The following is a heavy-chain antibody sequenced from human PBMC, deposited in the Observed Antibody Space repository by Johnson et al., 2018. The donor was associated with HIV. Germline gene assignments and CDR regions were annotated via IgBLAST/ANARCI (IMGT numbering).Heavy chain of an antibody. Sequence: QVQLVESGGVVVQPGGSLRLSCAASGFTFSSYAMHWVRQAPGKGLEWVAVISYDGSNKYYADSVKGRFTIARDNAKNSLYMQMNSLRAEDTAIFYCAKDHGGDYGDFVRTLDTFDLWGRGTMVAVSS. CDR1: GFTFSSYA. V-gene: IGHV3-30*04. CDR2: ISYDGSNK. CDR3: AKDHGGDYGDFVRTLDTFDL. D-gene: IGHD4-17*01. J-gene: IGHJ3*01.